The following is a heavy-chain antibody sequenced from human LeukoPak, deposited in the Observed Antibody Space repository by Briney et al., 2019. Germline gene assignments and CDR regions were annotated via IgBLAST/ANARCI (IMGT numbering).Heavy chain of an antibody. V-gene: IGHV3-53*01. J-gene: IGHJ4*02. Sequence: PGGSLRLSCAASGFIVSSKYMSRVRKAPGKGLEWVSDIKSGGSTYYADSAKGRFTISRDHSKNTVYLQMNSLRGEDTAVKYCARGDPAKGIAVAMGGFDYWGQGTLVTVSS. D-gene: IGHD6-19*01. CDR3: ARGDPAKGIAVAMGGFDY. CDR2: IKSGGST. CDR1: GFIVSSKY.